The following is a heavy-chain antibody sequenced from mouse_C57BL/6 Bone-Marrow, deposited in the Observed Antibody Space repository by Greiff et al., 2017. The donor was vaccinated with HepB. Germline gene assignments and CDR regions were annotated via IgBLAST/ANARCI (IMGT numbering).Heavy chain of an antibody. Sequence: EVQGVESGGGLVQPGGSMKLSCAASGFTFSDAWMDWVRQSPEKGLEWVAEIRNKANNHATYYAESVKGRFTISRDDSKSSVYLQMNSLRAEDTGIYYCTLRGAYYFDYWGQGTTLTVSS. CDR1: GFTFSDAW. CDR2: IRNKANNHAT. V-gene: IGHV6-6*01. J-gene: IGHJ2*01. CDR3: TLRGAYYFDY.